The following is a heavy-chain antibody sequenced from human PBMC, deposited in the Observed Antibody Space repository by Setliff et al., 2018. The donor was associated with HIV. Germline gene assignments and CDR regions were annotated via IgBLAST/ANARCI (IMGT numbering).Heavy chain of an antibody. CDR1: GYSFTNYW. V-gene: IGHV5-51*01. CDR2: IYPGDSDT. J-gene: IGHJ3*02. D-gene: IGHD3-10*01. CDR3: ARGEVAGFGEFHAFDI. Sequence: PGESLKISCKGSGYSFTNYWIAWVRQMPGKGLEWMGIIYPGDSDTRYSPSFQGQVTISADKSISIAYLQWSSLKASDTAKYYCARGEVAGFGEFHAFDIWGHRTMVTVSS.